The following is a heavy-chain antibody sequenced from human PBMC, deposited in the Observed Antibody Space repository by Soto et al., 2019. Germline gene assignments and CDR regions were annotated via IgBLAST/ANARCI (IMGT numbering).Heavy chain of an antibody. CDR1: GFTFSSHA. V-gene: IGHV3-23*01. D-gene: IGHD3-16*01. CDR2: IGASGDST. J-gene: IGHJ4*02. CDR3: ARRFEVTLDY. Sequence: GSLRLSCAASGFTFSSHAMSWVRQGPGKGLEWVSAIGASGDSTFYAESVKGRFTISRDNSKNTLYLQMNSLRAEDTAVYYCARRFEVTLDYWGQGTLVTVSS.